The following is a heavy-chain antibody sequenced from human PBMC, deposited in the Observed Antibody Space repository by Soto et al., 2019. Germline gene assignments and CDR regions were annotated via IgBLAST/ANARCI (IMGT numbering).Heavy chain of an antibody. CDR2: IYYSGST. CDR3: ARDLLFDY. CDR1: GGSVSSGSYY. V-gene: IGHV4-61*01. Sequence: SETLSLTCTVPGGSVSSGSYYWSWIRQPPGKGLEWIGYIYYSGSTNYNPSLKSRVTISVDTSKNQFSLKLSSVTAADTAVYYCARDLLFDYWGQGTLVTVSS. J-gene: IGHJ4*02.